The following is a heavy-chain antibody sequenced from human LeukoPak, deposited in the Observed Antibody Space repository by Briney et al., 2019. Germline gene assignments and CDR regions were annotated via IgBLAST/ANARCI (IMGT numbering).Heavy chain of an antibody. V-gene: IGHV3-23*01. D-gene: IGHD3-3*01. CDR2: ISGSGGST. Sequence: PGGSLRLSCAASGFTFSSYAMSWVRQAPGKGLEWVSAISGSGGSTYYADSVKGRFTISRDNSKNTLYLQMNSLRAEDAAVYYCAKDQAIFGVVLSWGQGTLVTVSS. CDR3: AKDQAIFGVVLS. CDR1: GFTFSSYA. J-gene: IGHJ5*02.